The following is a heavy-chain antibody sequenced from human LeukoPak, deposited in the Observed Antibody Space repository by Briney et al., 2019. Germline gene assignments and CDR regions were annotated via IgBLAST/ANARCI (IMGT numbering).Heavy chain of an antibody. CDR3: ARHGPSYYFDY. V-gene: IGHV3-7*03. D-gene: IGHD3-16*01. CDR2: IKQDGSEK. Sequence: GGSLRLSCAASGFTFSSYWMSWVRQAPGKGLEWVANIKQDGSEKYYVDSMKGRFTISRDNAKNSLYLQMNSLRTEDTAVYYCARHGPSYYFDYWGQGTLVTVSS. CDR1: GFTFSSYW. J-gene: IGHJ4*02.